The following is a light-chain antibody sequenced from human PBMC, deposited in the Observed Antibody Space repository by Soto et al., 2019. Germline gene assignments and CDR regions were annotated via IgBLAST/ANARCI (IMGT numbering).Light chain of an antibody. J-gene: IGLJ1*01. CDR3: SSYTSSSSYV. CDR1: SSDVGTRNF. CDR2: EVS. V-gene: IGLV2-14*01. Sequence: QSALTQPRSVSGSPGQSITISCTGTSSDVGTRNFVSWYQQHPGKAPKLMIYEVSNRPSGVSNRFSGSKSGNTASLTISGLQAEDEADYYCSSYTSSSSYVFGTGTKVTVL.